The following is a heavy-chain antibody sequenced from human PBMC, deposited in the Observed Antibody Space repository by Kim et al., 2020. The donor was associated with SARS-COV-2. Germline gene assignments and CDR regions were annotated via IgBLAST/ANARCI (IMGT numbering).Heavy chain of an antibody. CDR2: IGPGGATT. CDR1: GFTFSSQP. Sequence: GGSLRLSCATSGFTFSSQPMTWVRQASGKGLEWVSVIGPGGATTYYSDSVKGRFTISRDNSKNTLFLQMNNLRAEDAAIYFCTKGSTSFYYWGQGTLVTVSS. V-gene: IGHV3-23*01. D-gene: IGHD1-26*01. CDR3: TKGSTSFYY. J-gene: IGHJ4*02.